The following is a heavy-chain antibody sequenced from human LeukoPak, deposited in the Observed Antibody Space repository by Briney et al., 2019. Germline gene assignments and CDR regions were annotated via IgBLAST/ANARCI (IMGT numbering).Heavy chain of an antibody. CDR3: AKVAIGYIVVVQACWDY. D-gene: IGHD2-2*01. V-gene: IGHV3-23*01. J-gene: IGHJ4*02. CDR1: GFTFSSYA. Sequence: GGSLRLSCAASGFTFSSYALSWVRQAPGKGLEWVSGISGSSGNTYYADSVKGRFTISRDNSKNTLYLQMNSLRAEDTAVYYCAKVAIGYIVVVQACWDYWGQGTLVTVSS. CDR2: ISGSSGNT.